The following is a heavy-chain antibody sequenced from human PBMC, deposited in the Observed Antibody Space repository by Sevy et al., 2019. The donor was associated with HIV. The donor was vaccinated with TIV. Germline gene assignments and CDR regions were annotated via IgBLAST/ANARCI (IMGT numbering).Heavy chain of an antibody. CDR2: IVVGSDNT. CDR3: AAGSDYIWGSYRY. V-gene: IGHV1-58*01. CDR1: GFTFTSSA. Sequence: ASVKVSCKASGFTFTSSAVQWVRQARGQRLEWIGWIVVGSDNTNYAQKFQERVTITRDMSTSTAYMELSSLRSEDTAVYYCAAGSDYIWGSYRYWGQGTLVTVSS. J-gene: IGHJ4*02. D-gene: IGHD3-16*02.